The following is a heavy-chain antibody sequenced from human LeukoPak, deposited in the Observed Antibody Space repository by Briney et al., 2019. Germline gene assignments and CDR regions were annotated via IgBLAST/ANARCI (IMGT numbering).Heavy chain of an antibody. Sequence: HPGGSLRLSCAASGFTFSSYAMHWVRQAPGKGLEWVAVISYDGGNKYYADSVKGRFTISRDSSKNTLYLQMNSLRAEDTAVYYCARDSSRWYYTFDYWGQGTLVTVSS. V-gene: IGHV3-30*07. CDR1: GFTFSSYA. J-gene: IGHJ4*02. CDR2: ISYDGGNK. CDR3: ARDSSRWYYTFDY. D-gene: IGHD6-13*01.